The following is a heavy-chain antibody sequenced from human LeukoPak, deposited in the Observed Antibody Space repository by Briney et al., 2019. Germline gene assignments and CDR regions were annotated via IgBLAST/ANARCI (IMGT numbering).Heavy chain of an antibody. J-gene: IGHJ6*02. CDR3: AKDLAAGQYYYYAMDY. CDR2: ISGDGGST. V-gene: IGHV3-43*02. Sequence: RGSPEDSCAASGFPFDDYALHWVGQAPGKGLEWVSLISGDGGSTYYADSVKGRFTISRDNSKNSLSLQMNSLRTEDIALYYCAKDLAAGQYYYYAMDYWGQGTTVTVSS. CDR1: GFPFDDYA. D-gene: IGHD6-13*01.